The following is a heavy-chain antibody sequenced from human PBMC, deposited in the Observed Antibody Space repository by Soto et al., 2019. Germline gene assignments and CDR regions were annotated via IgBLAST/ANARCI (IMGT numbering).Heavy chain of an antibody. V-gene: IGHV3-33*01. J-gene: IGHJ4*02. Sequence: SGGSLRLSCPPSAFTFSSIGMHWVSPAPNKGMEWEAVIWYDGSNKYYADSVKGRFTISRANSKNTTYQQMNRLRAEDTTVNYCARGAAGSTTFDYWGQGTLVTVSS. D-gene: IGHD6-13*01. CDR2: IWYDGSNK. CDR3: ARGAAGSTTFDY. CDR1: AFTFSSIG.